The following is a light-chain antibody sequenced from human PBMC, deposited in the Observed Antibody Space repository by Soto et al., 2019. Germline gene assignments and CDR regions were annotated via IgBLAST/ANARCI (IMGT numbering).Light chain of an antibody. J-gene: IGKJ3*01. CDR2: HAS. V-gene: IGKV3-20*01. CDR1: QIGTRRS. Sequence: EIVLTQSPGTLSLSPGERATLSCRASQIGTRRSLAWYQQKPGQAPRLLIYHASISATGIPDRFSGSWSGTDFPITISRLEPEDFAVYYCLQFRGSPFTLGPGTKVDIK. CDR3: LQFRGSPFT.